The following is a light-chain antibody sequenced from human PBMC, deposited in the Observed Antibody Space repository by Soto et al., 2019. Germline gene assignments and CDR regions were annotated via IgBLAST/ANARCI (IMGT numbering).Light chain of an antibody. CDR3: TSYAGDTSVGV. CDR1: SSNIGGYT. J-gene: IGLJ3*02. Sequence: QSVLTQPPSASGTPGLRVTISCSGSSSNIGGYTVTWYQQLPGTAPKLLLFSNSHRPPGVPDRFSGSKSGNTASLTVSGLQAEDEADYYCTSYAGDTSVGVLGGGTKLTVL. CDR2: SNS. V-gene: IGLV1-44*01.